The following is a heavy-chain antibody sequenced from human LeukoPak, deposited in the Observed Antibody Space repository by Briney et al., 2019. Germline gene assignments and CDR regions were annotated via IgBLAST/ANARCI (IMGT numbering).Heavy chain of an antibody. Sequence: EASVKVSCKASGYTFTSYGISWVRQAPGQGLEWMGGITPIFGTANYAQKFQGRVTITAVESMSTAYMELSSLRSEDTAVYYCARGWLAETTVVTPYNYWGQGTLVTVSS. CDR1: GYTFTSYG. V-gene: IGHV1-69*13. CDR2: ITPIFGTA. CDR3: ARGWLAETTVVTPYNY. D-gene: IGHD4-23*01. J-gene: IGHJ4*02.